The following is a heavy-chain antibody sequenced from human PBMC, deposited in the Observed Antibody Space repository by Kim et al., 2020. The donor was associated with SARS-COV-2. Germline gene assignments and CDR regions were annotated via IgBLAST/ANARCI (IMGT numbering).Heavy chain of an antibody. V-gene: IGHV3-43*02. J-gene: IGHJ4*02. Sequence: GGSLRLSCAASGFTFDDYAMHWVRQAPGKGLEWVSLISGDGGSTYYADSVKGRFTISRDNSKNSLYLQMNSLRTEDTALYYCAKDIVGEGFGELLSWAYWGQGTLVTVSS. CDR2: ISGDGGST. D-gene: IGHD3-10*01. CDR3: AKDIVGEGFGELLSWAY. CDR1: GFTFDDYA.